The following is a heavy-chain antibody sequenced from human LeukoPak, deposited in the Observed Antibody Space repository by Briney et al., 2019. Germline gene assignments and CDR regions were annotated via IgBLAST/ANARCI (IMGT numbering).Heavy chain of an antibody. CDR3: AKTRPLDSSSWSHGDY. V-gene: IGHV3-23*01. CDR2: IGGSGDST. J-gene: IGHJ4*02. CDR1: GFTFSSYA. D-gene: IGHD6-13*01. Sequence: GGSLRLSCAASGFTFSSYAMSWARQAPGKGLEWVSAIGGSGDSTYYGDSVKCRFTISRDNSKNTLYLQMNSLRAEDTAVYYCAKTRPLDSSSWSHGDYWGQGTLVPVSS.